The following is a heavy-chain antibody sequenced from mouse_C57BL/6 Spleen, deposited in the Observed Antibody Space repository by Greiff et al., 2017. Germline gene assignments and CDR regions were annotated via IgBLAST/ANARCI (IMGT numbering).Heavy chain of an antibody. J-gene: IGHJ4*01. CDR3: ARGAYSTPAAMDY. Sequence: QVQLKESGPELVKPGASVKISCKASGYTFTDYYINWVKQRPGQGLEWIGWIFPGSGSTYYNEKFKGKATLTVDKSSSTAYMLLSSLTSEDSAVYFCARGAYSTPAAMDYWGQGTSVTVSS. V-gene: IGHV1-75*01. D-gene: IGHD2-5*01. CDR1: GYTFTDYY. CDR2: IFPGSGST.